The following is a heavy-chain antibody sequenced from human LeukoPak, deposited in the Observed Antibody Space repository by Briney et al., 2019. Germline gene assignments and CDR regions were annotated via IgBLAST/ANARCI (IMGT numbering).Heavy chain of an antibody. D-gene: IGHD6-19*01. CDR1: GYTFTSYG. CDR2: ISAYNGNT. Sequence: ASVKVSCTASGYTFTSYGISWVRQAPGQGLEWMGWISAYNGNTNYAQKLQGRVTMTTDTSTSTAYMELRSLRSDDTAVYYCARDSNRLKYSSGWSVFDYWGQGTLVTVSS. V-gene: IGHV1-18*01. J-gene: IGHJ4*02. CDR3: ARDSNRLKYSSGWSVFDY.